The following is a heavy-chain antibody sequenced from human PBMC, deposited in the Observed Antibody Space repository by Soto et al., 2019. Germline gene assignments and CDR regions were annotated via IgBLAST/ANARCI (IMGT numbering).Heavy chain of an antibody. V-gene: IGHV3-9*01. D-gene: IGHD2-15*01. CDR2: ISWNSGTI. CDR1: GFTFDNYA. J-gene: IGHJ4*02. CDR3: VKDDGACLGSCSGGRLVAFDY. Sequence: EVQLVESGGGLVQPGGSLRLSCAASGFTFDNYAMHWVRQGPGKGLEWVSGISWNSGTIAYADSVKGRFTIARDNAKNSLNLQMNSLRAEDTAFYYCVKDDGACLGSCSGGRLVAFDYWGQGTLVAVSS.